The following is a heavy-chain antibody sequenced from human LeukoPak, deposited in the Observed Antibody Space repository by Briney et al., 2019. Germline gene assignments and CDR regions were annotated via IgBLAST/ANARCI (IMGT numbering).Heavy chain of an antibody. CDR3: VILYYDILTGYPNAFDI. J-gene: IGHJ3*02. Sequence: GGSLRLSCAASGFTFSNYAMHWVRQTPGKGLEWGEVIYYDGANKYYADSVKGRFTISRDNSKNTLYLQVDSLRAEDTAVYYCVILYYDILTGYPNAFDIWGQGTMVTVCS. V-gene: IGHV3-30-3*01. CDR1: GFTFSNYA. CDR2: IYYDGANK. D-gene: IGHD3-9*01.